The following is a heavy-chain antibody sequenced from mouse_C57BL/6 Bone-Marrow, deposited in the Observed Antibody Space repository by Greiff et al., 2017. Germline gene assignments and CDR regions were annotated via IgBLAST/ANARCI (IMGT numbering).Heavy chain of an antibody. Sequence: QVQLQQPGAELVKPGASVKLSCKASGYTFTSYWMHWVKQRPGQGLEWIGMIHPNSGSTNYNEKFKSKATLTVGKSSSTAYMQLSSLTSEDSAVYYCARFPSNFFDYWGQGTTLTVSS. CDR3: ARFPSNFFDY. CDR1: GYTFTSYW. V-gene: IGHV1-64*01. CDR2: IHPNSGST. J-gene: IGHJ2*01.